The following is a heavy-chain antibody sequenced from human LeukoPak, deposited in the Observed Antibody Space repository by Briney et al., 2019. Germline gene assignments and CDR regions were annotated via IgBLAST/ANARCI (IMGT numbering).Heavy chain of an antibody. V-gene: IGHV3-74*01. J-gene: IGHJ6*02. CDR1: GFSFRSYW. CDR2: INSDGSAT. Sequence: GGSLRLSCAASGFSFRSYWMYWVRQAPGKGLVWVSRINSDGSATSNADAVKGRFTISRDNAKNTLYLQLNSLRAEDTAVYYCARGNYGMDVWGQGTTVIVSS. CDR3: ARGNYGMDV.